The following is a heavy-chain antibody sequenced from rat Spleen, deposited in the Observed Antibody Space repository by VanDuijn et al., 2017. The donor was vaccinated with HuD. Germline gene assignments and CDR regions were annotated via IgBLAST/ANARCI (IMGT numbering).Heavy chain of an antibody. CDR2: ISYADTSGHSGT. D-gene: IGHD1-9*01. CDR3: ARRHYGYTDYFDY. Sequence: EVQLVESGGGLVQPGGSLKLSCAVSGFTFSNYGLAWVRQAPTKGLEWVATISYADTSGHSGTYYRDSVKGRFTISRDNAKSTLSLQMDSLRSEDTATYYCARRHYGYTDYFDYWGQGVMVTVSS. CDR1: GFTFSNYG. J-gene: IGHJ2*01. V-gene: IGHV5-29*01.